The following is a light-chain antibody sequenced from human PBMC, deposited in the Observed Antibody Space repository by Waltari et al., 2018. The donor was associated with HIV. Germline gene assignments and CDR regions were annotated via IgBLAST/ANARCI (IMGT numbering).Light chain of an antibody. J-gene: IGLJ2*01. V-gene: IGLV2-8*01. CDR2: EVS. Sequence: QSALTQPPSASGSPGQSVTISCTGTSSDIGDYKYVSWYQQHPGKAPKLMVYEVSQRPSGVPDRFSGSKSGNTASLTVSGLQAEDEAYYYCSSYAGSDNYVVFGGGTKLTVL. CDR1: SSDIGDYKY. CDR3: SSYAGSDNYVV.